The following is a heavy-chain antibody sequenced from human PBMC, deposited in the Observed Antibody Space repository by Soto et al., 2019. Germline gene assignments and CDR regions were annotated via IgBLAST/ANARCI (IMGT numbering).Heavy chain of an antibody. CDR2: IHNSGTS. CDR1: GGSIKRSDYH. Sequence: SETLSLTCTVSGGSIKRSDYHWSWTRQSPAKGLEWIGYIHNSGTSFYNPSLRGRVTVTLDTSRSQFPLTLASVAAADTAVYYCVREERIAAPQLDYWGQGIPVTVSS. D-gene: IGHD6-6*01. J-gene: IGHJ4*02. V-gene: IGHV4-30-4*01. CDR3: VREERIAAPQLDY.